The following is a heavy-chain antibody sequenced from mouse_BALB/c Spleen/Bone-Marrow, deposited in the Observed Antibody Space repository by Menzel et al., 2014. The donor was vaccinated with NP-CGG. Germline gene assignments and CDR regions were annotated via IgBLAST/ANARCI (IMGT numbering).Heavy chain of an antibody. D-gene: IGHD1-1*01. CDR1: DYSFTDYY. J-gene: IGHJ4*01. Sequence: LVKTGASVKISCKASDYSFTDYYMHWVKQTHGKSLEWIGYIGCYNGATSYNQKFKGKATFTVDTSSSTAYMQFSSLTSEDSAVYYCARSEGIYYYGSSYAMDYLGQGTSVTVSS. V-gene: IGHV1S34*01. CDR3: ARSEGIYYYGSSYAMDY. CDR2: IGCYNGAT.